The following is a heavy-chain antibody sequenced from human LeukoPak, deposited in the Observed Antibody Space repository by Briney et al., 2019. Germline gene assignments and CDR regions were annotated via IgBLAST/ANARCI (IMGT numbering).Heavy chain of an antibody. J-gene: IGHJ4*02. Sequence: GGPLRIPVRGSGYGFTSYWIGGGRQLPGKGLEWRGIIYPGDSDTRYSPSFQGQVTISADKSISTAYLQWSSLKASDTAMYYCARQAGYCSSTSCSGGSIDYWGQGTLVTVSS. V-gene: IGHV5-51*01. CDR2: IYPGDSDT. CDR3: ARQAGYCSSTSCSGGSIDY. D-gene: IGHD2-2*01. CDR1: GYGFTSYW.